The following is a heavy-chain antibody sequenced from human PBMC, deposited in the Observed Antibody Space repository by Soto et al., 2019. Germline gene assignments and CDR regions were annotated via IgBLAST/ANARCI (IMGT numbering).Heavy chain of an antibody. CDR2: ISAYNGNT. CDR3: ARDQPLRIGDCSGGSCYSVGFDY. D-gene: IGHD2-15*01. V-gene: IGHV1-18*01. J-gene: IGHJ4*02. CDR1: GYTFTSYG. Sequence: ASVKVSCKASGYTFTSYGISWVRQAPGQGLEWMGWISAYNGNTNYAQKLQGRVTMTTDTSTSTAYMELRSLRSDDTAVYYCARDQPLRIGDCSGGSCYSVGFDYWGQGTLVTVSS.